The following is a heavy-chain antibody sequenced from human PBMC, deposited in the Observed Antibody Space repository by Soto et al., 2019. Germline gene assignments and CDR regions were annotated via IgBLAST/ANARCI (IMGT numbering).Heavy chain of an antibody. D-gene: IGHD6-13*01. CDR3: ARDWAAAGPFDY. CDR1: GGTFSSYA. Sequence: ASVKVSCKASGGTFSSYAISWVRQAPGQGLEWVGGIVPIFGTPNYAQKFQGRVTITADESTTTAYMELSGLRSEDTALYYFARDWAAAGPFDYWGQGTLVTVSS. CDR2: IVPIFGTP. J-gene: IGHJ4*02. V-gene: IGHV1-69*13.